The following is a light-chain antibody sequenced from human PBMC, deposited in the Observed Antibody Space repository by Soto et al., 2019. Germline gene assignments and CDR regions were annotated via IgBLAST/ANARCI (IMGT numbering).Light chain of an antibody. V-gene: IGKV1-5*03. J-gene: IGKJ1*01. CDR3: QQYHTYWA. Sequence: DIQMWQSPATVSAPVADSDSIPCRASQTIYSWLAWYQQKPGKAHKVLIYKASTLQSGVPSRFSGSGFGTEFTLTISSLQPEDCGTYYCQQYHTYWALGQGTKV. CDR2: KAS. CDR1: QTIYSW.